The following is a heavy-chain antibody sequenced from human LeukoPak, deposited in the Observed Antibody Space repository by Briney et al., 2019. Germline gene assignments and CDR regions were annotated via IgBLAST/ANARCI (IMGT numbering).Heavy chain of an antibody. J-gene: IGHJ4*02. Sequence: SETLSLTCTVSGGSISSYYWSWIRQPPGKGLEWIGYIHYSGSTNYNPSLKSRVTISVDTSKNQFSLKLSSVTAADTAVYYCAKTDLPYYFGSGTTWGQGTLVTVSS. CDR2: IHYSGST. CDR3: AKTDLPYYFGSGTT. CDR1: GGSISSYY. D-gene: IGHD3-10*01. V-gene: IGHV4-59*01.